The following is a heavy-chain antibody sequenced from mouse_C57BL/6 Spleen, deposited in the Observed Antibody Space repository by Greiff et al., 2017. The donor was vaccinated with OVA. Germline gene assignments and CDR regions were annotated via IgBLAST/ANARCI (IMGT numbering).Heavy chain of an antibody. CDR3: APDRSFYDYDGNFAY. J-gene: IGHJ3*01. V-gene: IGHV14-3*01. CDR1: GFNIKTTY. D-gene: IGHD2-4*01. CDR2: IDPANGNT. Sequence: VQLKESVAELVRPGASVKLSCTASGFNIKTTYMHWVKQRPEQGLEWIGRIDPANGNTKYAPKFQGKATITADTSSNTAYLQLSSLTSEDTAIYYCAPDRSFYDYDGNFAYWGQGTLVTVSA.